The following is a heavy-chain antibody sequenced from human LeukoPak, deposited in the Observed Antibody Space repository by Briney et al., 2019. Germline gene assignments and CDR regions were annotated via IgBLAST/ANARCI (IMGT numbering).Heavy chain of an antibody. CDR3: ARHPLGYSYGSDAFDI. D-gene: IGHD5-18*01. Sequence: PGESLKISCKGSGYSFTGYWIGWVRQMPGKGLDWMGIIYPGDSDTRYSPSFQGQVTISADKSISTAYLQWSSLKASDTAMYYCARHPLGYSYGSDAFDIWGQGTMVTVSS. J-gene: IGHJ3*02. CDR2: IYPGDSDT. V-gene: IGHV5-51*01. CDR1: GYSFTGYW.